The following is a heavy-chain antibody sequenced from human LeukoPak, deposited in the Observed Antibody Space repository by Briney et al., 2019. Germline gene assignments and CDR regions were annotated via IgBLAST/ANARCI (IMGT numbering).Heavy chain of an antibody. D-gene: IGHD3-22*01. V-gene: IGHV4-59*01. CDR1: GDSSSSYY. CDR3: ARGLSSGSYYGSFDY. CDR2: IYHSGST. Sequence: SETLSLTCTVSGDSSSSYYWSWIRQPPGKGLEWIGYIYHSGSTNYNPSLKSRVTISVDTSKNQFSLNVSSVTAADTAVYYCARGLSSGSYYGSFDYWGQGTLVTVSS. J-gene: IGHJ4*02.